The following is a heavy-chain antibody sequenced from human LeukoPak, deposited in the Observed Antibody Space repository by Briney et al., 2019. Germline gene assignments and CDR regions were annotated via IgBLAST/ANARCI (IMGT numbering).Heavy chain of an antibody. CDR3: ARDYGGSYHNGGY. V-gene: IGHV3-53*01. D-gene: IGHD1-26*01. CDR2: IYSGGST. CDR1: GFTVSSNY. J-gene: IGHJ4*02. Sequence: GGSLRLSCAASGFTVSSNYMSWVRQAPGKGLEWVSVIYSGGSTYYADSVKGRFTISRDNSKNTLYLQINSLRAEDTAVYYCARDYGGSYHNGGYWGQGTLVTVSS.